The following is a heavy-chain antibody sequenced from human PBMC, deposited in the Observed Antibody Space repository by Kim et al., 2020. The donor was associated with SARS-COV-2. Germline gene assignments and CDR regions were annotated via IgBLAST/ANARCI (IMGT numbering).Heavy chain of an antibody. V-gene: IGHV4-34*01. CDR2: INHSGST. CDR3: ARDSYYDFWSGYHGLLLSDYYGMDV. CDR1: GGSFSGYY. J-gene: IGHJ6*02. Sequence: SETLSLTCAVYGGSFSGYYWSWIRQPPGKGLEWIGEINHSGSTNYNPSLKSRVTISVDTSKNQFSLKLSSVTAADTAVYYCARDSYYDFWSGYHGLLLSDYYGMDVWGQGTTVTVSS. D-gene: IGHD3-3*01.